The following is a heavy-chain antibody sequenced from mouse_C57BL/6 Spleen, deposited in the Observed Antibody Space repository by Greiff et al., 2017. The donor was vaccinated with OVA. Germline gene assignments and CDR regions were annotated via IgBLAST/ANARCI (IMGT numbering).Heavy chain of an antibody. Sequence: EVKLVESGGGLVKPGGSLKLSCAASGFTFSDYGMHWVRQAPEKGLEWVAYISSGSSTIYYADTVKGRVTISRDNAKNTLFLQMTSLRSEDTAMYYCARNDDYRFAYWGQGTLVTVSA. CDR3: ARNDDYRFAY. CDR1: GFTFSDYG. CDR2: ISSGSSTI. J-gene: IGHJ3*01. D-gene: IGHD2-3*01. V-gene: IGHV5-17*01.